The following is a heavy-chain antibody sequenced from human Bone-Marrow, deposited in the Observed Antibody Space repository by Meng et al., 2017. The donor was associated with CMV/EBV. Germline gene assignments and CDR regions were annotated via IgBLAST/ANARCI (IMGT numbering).Heavy chain of an antibody. D-gene: IGHD3-22*01. J-gene: IGHJ4*02. V-gene: IGHV4-39*06. CDR2: IYYSGST. CDR1: GGSISSSSYY. Sequence: SETLSLTCTVSGGSISSSSYYWGWIRQPPGKGLEWIGSIYYSGSTYYNPSLKSRVTISVDTSKNQFPLKLSSVTAADTAVYYCARATRDYYYDSSGYYYFDYWGQGTLVTVSS. CDR3: ARATRDYYYDSSGYYYFDY.